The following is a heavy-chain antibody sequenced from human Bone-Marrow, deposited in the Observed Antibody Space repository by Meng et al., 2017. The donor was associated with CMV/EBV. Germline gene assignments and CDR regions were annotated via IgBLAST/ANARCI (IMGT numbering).Heavy chain of an antibody. Sequence: GESLKISCAASGFTFSSYWMSWVRQAPGKGLEWVANIKQDGSEKYYVDSVKGRFTISRDNAKNSLYLQMNSLRAEDTAVYYCARVYDFWSGSASFDYWGKGPLVTVPS. V-gene: IGHV3-7*01. J-gene: IGHJ4*02. D-gene: IGHD3-3*01. CDR1: GFTFSSYW. CDR2: IKQDGSEK. CDR3: ARVYDFWSGSASFDY.